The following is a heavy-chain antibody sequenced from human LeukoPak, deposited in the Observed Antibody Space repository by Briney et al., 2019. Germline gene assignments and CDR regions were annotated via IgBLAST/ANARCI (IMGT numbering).Heavy chain of an antibody. V-gene: IGHV1-8*03. CDR3: ARGGTIFGVDDAFDI. CDR2: MDPNSDNT. D-gene: IGHD3-3*01. Sequence: GASVKVSCKASGYTFTSYDINWVRQATGQGLEWMGWMDPNSDNTGYAQNFQGRVTITRNTSISTAYMELSSLRSEDTAVYYCARGGTIFGVDDAFDIWGQGTMVTVSS. J-gene: IGHJ3*02. CDR1: GYTFTSYD.